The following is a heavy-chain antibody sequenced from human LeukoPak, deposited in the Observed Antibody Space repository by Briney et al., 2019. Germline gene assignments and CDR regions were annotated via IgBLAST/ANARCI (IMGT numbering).Heavy chain of an antibody. J-gene: IGHJ4*02. CDR3: ARDYGDYGRYFDY. CDR2: INPNSGGT. Sequence: ASVKVSCKASGYTFTGYYMHWVRQAPGQGLEWMGWINPNSGGTNYAQKFQGRVTMTRDTSISTAYMELSRLRSDDTAVYYCARDYGDYGRYFDYWGQGTLVTVSS. V-gene: IGHV1-2*02. D-gene: IGHD4-17*01. CDR1: GYTFTGYY.